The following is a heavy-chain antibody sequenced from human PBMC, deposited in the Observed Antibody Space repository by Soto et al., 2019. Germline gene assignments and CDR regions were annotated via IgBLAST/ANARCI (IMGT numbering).Heavy chain of an antibody. Sequence: QVQLVQSGAEVKKPGSSVKVSCNASGGTFSSYAISWVRQAPGQGLEWMGGIIPIFGTANYAQKFQGRVTITADDSTRTDYMELSSLRSEDPAVYYCARGASDYGGNSVDFDYWGQGTLVTVSS. CDR1: GGTFSSYA. J-gene: IGHJ4*02. CDR3: ARGASDYGGNSVDFDY. V-gene: IGHV1-69*01. D-gene: IGHD4-17*01. CDR2: IIPIFGTA.